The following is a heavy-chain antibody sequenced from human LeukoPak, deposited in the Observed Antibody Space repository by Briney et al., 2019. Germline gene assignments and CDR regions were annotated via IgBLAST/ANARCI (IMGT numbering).Heavy chain of an antibody. D-gene: IGHD3-22*01. CDR2: IIPIFGTA. CDR3: ARDLGYYDSSLYYMDV. J-gene: IGHJ6*03. V-gene: IGHV1-69*05. Sequence: ASVKVSYKASGGTFSSYAISWVRQAPGQGLEWMGGIIPIFGTANYAQKFQGRVTITTDESTSTAYMELSSLRSEDTAVYYCARDLGYYDSSLYYMDVWGKGTTVTVSS. CDR1: GGTFSSYA.